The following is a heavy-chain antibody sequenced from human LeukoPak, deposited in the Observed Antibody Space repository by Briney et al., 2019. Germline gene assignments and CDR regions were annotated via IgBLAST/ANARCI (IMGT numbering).Heavy chain of an antibody. CDR1: GFTVSSYS. V-gene: IGHV3-21*06. CDR3: ARDKAQDSVYYGMDV. J-gene: IGHJ6*02. CDR2: ISSGSNYI. Sequence: PGGSLRLSCAASGFTVSSYSMVWVRQAPGKGLEWVSSISSGSNYIYYADSVKGRFTISRDNARTSLYLQMNSLRAEDTAVYYCARDKAQDSVYYGMDVWGQGTTVTVSS. D-gene: IGHD6-6*01.